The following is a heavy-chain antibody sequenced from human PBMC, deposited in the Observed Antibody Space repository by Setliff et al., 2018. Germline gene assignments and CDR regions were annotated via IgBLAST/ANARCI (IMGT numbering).Heavy chain of an antibody. Sequence: SETLSLTCNVSGDSITSTSRFWAWIRQPPGKGLEWIGYIYYSGRTNYNPSLRSRVTISVDTSKNQFSPKVSSVTAADTAVYYCARHENDYGDYDDAFDIWGQGTMVTVSS. J-gene: IGHJ3*02. V-gene: IGHV4-61*05. CDR1: GDSITSTSRF. CDR2: IYYSGRT. D-gene: IGHD4-17*01. CDR3: ARHENDYGDYDDAFDI.